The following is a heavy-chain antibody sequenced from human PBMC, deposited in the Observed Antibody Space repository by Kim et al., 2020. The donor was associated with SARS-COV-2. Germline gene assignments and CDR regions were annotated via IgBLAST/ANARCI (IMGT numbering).Heavy chain of an antibody. V-gene: IGHV3-23*01. D-gene: IGHD1-26*01. CDR1: GFTFSSYA. CDR3: AKYRPSSGATTLYFDY. CDR2: ISGTGGST. J-gene: IGHJ4*02. Sequence: GGSLRLSCAASGFTFSSYAMSWVRQAPGKGLEWVSAISGTGGSTYYADSVKGRFTISRDNSKNTLYLQMNSLRAEATAVYYCAKYRPSSGATTLYFDYWGQGTLVTVSS.